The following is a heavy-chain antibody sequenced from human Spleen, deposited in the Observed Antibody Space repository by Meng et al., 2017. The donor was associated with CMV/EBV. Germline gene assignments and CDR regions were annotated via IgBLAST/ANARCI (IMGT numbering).Heavy chain of an antibody. CDR2: ISGSGGST. CDR1: GFTFSSYA. Sequence: GGSLRLSCAASGFTFSSYAMSWVRQAPGKGLEWVSTISGSGGSTYYADSVKGRFAISRDKSKNTMYVQMNSLRAEDTAVYYCARGGLCYFDYWGQGTLVTVSS. J-gene: IGHJ4*02. V-gene: IGHV3-23*01. D-gene: IGHD3-16*01. CDR3: ARGGLCYFDY.